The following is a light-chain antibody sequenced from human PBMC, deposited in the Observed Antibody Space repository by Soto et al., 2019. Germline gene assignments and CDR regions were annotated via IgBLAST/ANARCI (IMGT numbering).Light chain of an antibody. CDR3: MQAIQTXT. J-gene: IGKJ1*01. CDR1: QNLLHSDGFNY. Sequence: IVMTQSPLSLPVTPGEPASISCRSSQNLLHSDGFNYLDWYLQKPGQSPQLLIFLGSYRASGVPDRFSGSGSGTDFALRISRVEAEDVGVYYCMQAIQTXTFGPGTKVDIK. CDR2: LGS. V-gene: IGKV2-28*01.